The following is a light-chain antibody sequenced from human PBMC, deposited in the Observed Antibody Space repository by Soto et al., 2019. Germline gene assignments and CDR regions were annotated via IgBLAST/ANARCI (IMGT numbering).Light chain of an antibody. CDR3: QQYSSSPVT. CDR1: QRVSNTY. Sequence: EIVLAQSPGTLSLSPGERATLSCRASQRVSNTYLAWYQQKPGQAPRLLIYGVSSRATGIPDRFSGSGSGTDFTLTISRLEPEDFAVYYCQQYSSSPVTFGGGTKVENK. V-gene: IGKV3-20*01. J-gene: IGKJ4*01. CDR2: GVS.